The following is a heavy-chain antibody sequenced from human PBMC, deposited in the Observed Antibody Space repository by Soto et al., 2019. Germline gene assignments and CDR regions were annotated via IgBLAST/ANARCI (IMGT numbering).Heavy chain of an antibody. CDR1: GGSITSGDYY. J-gene: IGHJ4*02. CDR3: ARYHGGYCYFDS. Sequence: QVQLQESGPGLVKPSQTLSLTCTVSGGSITSGDYYWSWIRQPPGKGLEWIGYIYYSGATYYNPSLKRRVTISVDTSKNQFSLKLSSVTAADTAVYYCARYHGGYCYFDSWGQGTLVSVSS. V-gene: IGHV4-30-4*01. D-gene: IGHD2-21*01. CDR2: IYYSGAT.